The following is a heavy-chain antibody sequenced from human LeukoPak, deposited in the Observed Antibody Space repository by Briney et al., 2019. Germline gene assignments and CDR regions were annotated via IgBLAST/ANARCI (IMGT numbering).Heavy chain of an antibody. CDR2: ISWNSGSI. V-gene: IGHV3-9*03. Sequence: GGSLRLSCAASGFTFVDYAMHWVRQAPGKGLEWVSGISWNSGSIGYADSVKGRFTISRDNAKNSLYLQMNSLRAEDMALYYCAKGAFSSSGYNWFDPWGQGTLVTVSS. J-gene: IGHJ5*02. CDR3: AKGAFSSSGYNWFDP. D-gene: IGHD6-6*01. CDR1: GFTFVDYA.